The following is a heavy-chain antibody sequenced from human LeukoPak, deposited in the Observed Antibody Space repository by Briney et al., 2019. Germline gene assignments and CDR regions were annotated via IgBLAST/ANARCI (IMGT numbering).Heavy chain of an antibody. J-gene: IGHJ4*02. CDR1: GFTFSSSW. Sequence: GGSLRLSCAASGFTFSSSWVHWVRQPPGKGLEWVWRINRGGRETNTADSVKGRFTIPRDNAKNKLSLQMNNQRVEDTAVYYCARIGYGNSHGGEDYWGQGTLVTVPS. D-gene: IGHD5-18*01. CDR2: INRGGRET. CDR3: ARIGYGNSHGGEDY. V-gene: IGHV3-74*01.